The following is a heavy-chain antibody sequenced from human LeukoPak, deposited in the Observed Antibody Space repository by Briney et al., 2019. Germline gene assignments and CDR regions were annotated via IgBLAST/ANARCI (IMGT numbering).Heavy chain of an antibody. V-gene: IGHV1-46*01. CDR2: VRLHGGAT. Sequence: ASVKVSCKASGYTFTSHHMHWVRRAPGQGIEWMGIVRLHGGATSYAQKFQGRVTMTKDTSTSTVYMDLSSLRSQDTAFYYCARDYNWGVDYWGQGTLITVSS. D-gene: IGHD3-16*01. CDR1: GYTFTSHH. J-gene: IGHJ4*02. CDR3: ARDYNWGVDY.